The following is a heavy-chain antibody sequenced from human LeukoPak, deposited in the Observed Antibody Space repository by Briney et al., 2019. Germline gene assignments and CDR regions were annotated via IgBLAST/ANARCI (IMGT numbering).Heavy chain of an antibody. Sequence: PGGSLRLSXAASGFTFSSYSMNWVRQAPGKGLEWVSSISSSSSYIYYADSVKGRFTISRDNAKNSLYLQMNSLRAEDTAVYYCARRTVTTDDAFDIWGQGTMVTVSS. V-gene: IGHV3-21*01. CDR1: GFTFSSYS. CDR3: ARRTVTTDDAFDI. D-gene: IGHD4-11*01. CDR2: ISSSSSYI. J-gene: IGHJ3*02.